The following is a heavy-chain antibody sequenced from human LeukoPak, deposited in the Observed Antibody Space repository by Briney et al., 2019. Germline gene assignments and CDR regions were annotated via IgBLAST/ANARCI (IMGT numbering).Heavy chain of an antibody. CDR2: ISTGGSTT. D-gene: IGHD3-22*01. CDR3: ARSANYFDTSGQDY. J-gene: IGHJ4*02. V-gene: IGHV3-74*03. CDR1: GFTFNSYW. Sequence: GGSLRLSCAASGFTFNSYWMHWVRQAPGKGLVWVSRISTGGSTTTYADSVKGRFTISRDKAKSTLYLQMNSLRVEDTAVYYCARSANYFDTSGQDYWGQGTLVTVSS.